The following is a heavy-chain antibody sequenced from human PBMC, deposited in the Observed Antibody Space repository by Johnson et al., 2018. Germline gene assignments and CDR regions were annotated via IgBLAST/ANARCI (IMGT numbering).Heavy chain of an antibody. CDR3: ARELQQQLVWAGRYYYGMDV. V-gene: IGHV3-74*01. CDR2: INSDGSST. D-gene: IGHD6-13*01. CDR1: GFSFSSYW. J-gene: IGHJ6*02. Sequence: EVQLVETGGGLVQPGGSLRLSCAASGFSFSSYWMHWVRQAPGKGLVWVSRINSDGSSTSYADSVKGRFTTSRDNAKNTVYLQMNSRRAEDTAVYYCARELQQQLVWAGRYYYGMDVWGQGTTVTVSS.